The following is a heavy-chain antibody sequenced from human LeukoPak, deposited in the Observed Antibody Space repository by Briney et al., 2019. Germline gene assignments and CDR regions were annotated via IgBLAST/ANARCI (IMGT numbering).Heavy chain of an antibody. Sequence: ASVKVSCKASGYTFTSYAMHWVRQAPGQRLEWMEWINAGNGNTKYSQKFQGRVTITRDTSASTAYMELSSLRSEDTAVYYCARDDVVVPAAMDYWGQGTLVTVSS. V-gene: IGHV1-3*01. CDR3: ARDDVVVPAAMDY. D-gene: IGHD2-2*01. CDR1: GYTFTSYA. CDR2: INAGNGNT. J-gene: IGHJ4*02.